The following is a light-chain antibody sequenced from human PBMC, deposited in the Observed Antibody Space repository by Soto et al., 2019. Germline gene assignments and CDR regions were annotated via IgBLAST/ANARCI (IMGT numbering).Light chain of an antibody. CDR1: QTINNY. Sequence: DIQLTQSPPSLSASVGDRVTITCRASQTINNYVNWYQQEPGKAPKLLIYGASSLQSGVPSRFSGSGFETDFTLTISSLQPEDFVIYYCQQTYSTPYIFVGGTKLDI. CDR3: QQTYSTPYI. CDR2: GAS. V-gene: IGKV1-39*01. J-gene: IGKJ2*01.